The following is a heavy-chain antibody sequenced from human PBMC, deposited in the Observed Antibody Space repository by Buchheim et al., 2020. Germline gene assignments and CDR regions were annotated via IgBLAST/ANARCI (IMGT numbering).Heavy chain of an antibody. V-gene: IGHV4-30-4*01. Sequence: QVQLQESGPGLVKPSQTLSLTCTVSGGSISSGDYYWSWIRQPPGKGLEWLGYIYYSGSTYYNPSLKSRVTISVDTSKNQFSLKLSSVTAADTAVYYCARGVNFWSGSIVQYYYYGMDVWGQGTT. CDR3: ARGVNFWSGSIVQYYYYGMDV. D-gene: IGHD3-3*01. CDR1: GGSISSGDYY. J-gene: IGHJ6*02. CDR2: IYYSGST.